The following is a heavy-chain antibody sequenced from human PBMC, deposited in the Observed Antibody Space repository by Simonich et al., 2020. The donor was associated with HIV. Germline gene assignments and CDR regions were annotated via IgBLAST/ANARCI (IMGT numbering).Heavy chain of an antibody. Sequence: QVQLQQWGAGVLKPSETLSLTCAVYGGSFSGYYWNWLRQPPGKGLEWLGEINHSGTTKHKTYVKSRNTISVEQSKNQFPLKVRSWSAADTAIYYCAGWRWGFYGMDVWGRGTTITVSS. CDR3: AGWRWGFYGMDV. CDR1: GGSFSGYY. J-gene: IGHJ6*02. V-gene: IGHV4-34*01. CDR2: INHSGTT. D-gene: IGHD3-16*01.